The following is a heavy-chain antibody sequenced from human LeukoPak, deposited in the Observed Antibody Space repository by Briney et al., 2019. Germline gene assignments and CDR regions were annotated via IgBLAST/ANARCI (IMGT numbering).Heavy chain of an antibody. CDR1: GGSISSRGYY. V-gene: IGHV4-39*01. D-gene: IGHD3-10*01. Sequence: SETLSLTCTVSGGSISSRGYYWSWIRRPPGKGLEWIGSIYYSGSTYYNPSLKSRVTISVDTSKNQFSLNLRSVTAADTAVYYCARLQGSGSSPFDYWGQGTLVTVSS. J-gene: IGHJ4*02. CDR2: IYYSGST. CDR3: ARLQGSGSSPFDY.